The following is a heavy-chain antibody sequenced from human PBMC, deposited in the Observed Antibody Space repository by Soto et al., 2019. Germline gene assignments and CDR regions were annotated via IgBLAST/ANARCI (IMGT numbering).Heavy chain of an antibody. J-gene: IGHJ4*02. CDR1: GGTFSSYA. V-gene: IGHV1-69*12. Sequence: QVQLVQSGAEVKKPGSSVKVSCKASGGTFSSYAISWVRQAPGQGVEWMGGIIPIFGTANYAQKFQGRVTLTEDESTSTAHMELRSLRSEDTAVYYCASWDTAMVVFDYWGPGTLVTVSS. CDR3: ASWDTAMVVFDY. D-gene: IGHD5-18*01. CDR2: IIPIFGTA.